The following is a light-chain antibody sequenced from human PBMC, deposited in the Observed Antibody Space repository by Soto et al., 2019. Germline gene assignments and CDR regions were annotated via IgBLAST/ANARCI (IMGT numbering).Light chain of an antibody. CDR1: QSVSSN. CDR3: QQYNKWPWIT. V-gene: IGKV3-15*01. CDR2: GAS. J-gene: IGKJ5*01. Sequence: EIVMTQSPATLSVSPGERATLSCRASQSVSSNLAWYQQKPGQAPRPLIYGASTRATGIPARFSGSGSGTESTLTISSLNFEDFAVYYCQQYNKWPWITFVQGTLLEIK.